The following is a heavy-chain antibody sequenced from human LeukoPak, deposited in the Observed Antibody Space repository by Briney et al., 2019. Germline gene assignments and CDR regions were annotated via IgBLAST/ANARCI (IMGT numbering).Heavy chain of an antibody. CDR3: AREGRKSRGVDIVRKKETGYYYMDV. V-gene: IGHV3-7*01. D-gene: IGHD2-15*01. CDR2: IKQDGSET. CDR1: GFTFTNNF. Sequence: AGGSLRLSCAASGFTFTNNFMSWVRQVPGKGLEWVANIKQDGSETTYADSVRGRFTIFRDNAKDSVYLQMNSLRAEDTAVYYCAREGRKSRGVDIVRKKETGYYYMDVWGKGTTVTVSS. J-gene: IGHJ6*03.